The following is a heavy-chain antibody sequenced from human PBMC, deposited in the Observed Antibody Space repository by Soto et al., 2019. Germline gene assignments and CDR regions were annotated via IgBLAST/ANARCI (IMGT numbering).Heavy chain of an antibody. CDR2: IYPGDSET. CDR1: GYTFSSNW. J-gene: IGHJ6*02. Sequence: GESLKISCQTSGYTFSSNWIGWVRQMPGKGLEWMGIIYPGDSETRYSPSFQGRVTISADKSISTAYLQWSSLKASDTAMYYWARQEKAAAQPQSYYYYYGMDVWGQGTTVTVSS. D-gene: IGHD6-13*01. V-gene: IGHV5-51*01. CDR3: ARQEKAAAQPQSYYYYYGMDV.